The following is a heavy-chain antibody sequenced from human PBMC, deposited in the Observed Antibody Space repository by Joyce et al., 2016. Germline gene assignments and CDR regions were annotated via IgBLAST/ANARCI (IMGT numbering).Heavy chain of an antibody. D-gene: IGHD2-15*01. J-gene: IGHJ4*02. Sequence: QVQLQQWGAGLLKPSETLSLTCAVYGGSFSGFSWNWIRQPPGKGLEWIGEINHRGSTNCNPSLKSRVTISVDTSKNHFSLKLSSVTAADTAVYFCARIYSTSCSGGSCTRGYFDYWGQGSLVTVSS. V-gene: IGHV4-34*01. CDR1: GGSFSGFS. CDR2: INHRGST. CDR3: ARIYSTSCSGGSCTRGYFDY.